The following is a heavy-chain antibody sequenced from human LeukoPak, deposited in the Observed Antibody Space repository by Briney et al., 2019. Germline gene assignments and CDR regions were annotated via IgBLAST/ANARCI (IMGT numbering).Heavy chain of an antibody. CDR3: ARDCWDYGSGSYCGIDY. CDR1: GFTFSSYN. V-gene: IGHV3-21*03. CDR2: ITSSSNYI. Sequence: PGGSLRLSCAASGFTFSSYNMNWVRQAPGKGLEWVSSITSSSNYIYYADSVKGRFTISRDNAKNSLYLQMNSLRAEDTTVYYCARDCWDYGSGSYCGIDYWGQGTLVTVSP. J-gene: IGHJ4*02. D-gene: IGHD3-10*01.